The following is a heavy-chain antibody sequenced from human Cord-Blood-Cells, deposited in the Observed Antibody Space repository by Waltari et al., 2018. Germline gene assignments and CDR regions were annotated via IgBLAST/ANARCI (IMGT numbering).Heavy chain of an antibody. J-gene: IGHJ1*01. CDR1: GGSFSGYY. CDR3: ARSLGAPGQGSFQH. D-gene: IGHD3-16*01. V-gene: IGHV4-34*01. Sequence: QVQLQQWGAGLLKPSETLSLTCAVYGGSFSGYYWSWIRQPPGKGLEWIGEINHSGSNNYNPSLKSRVTISVDTSKNQFSLKLSSVTAADTAVYYCARSLGAPGQGSFQHWGQGTLVTVSS. CDR2: INHSGSN.